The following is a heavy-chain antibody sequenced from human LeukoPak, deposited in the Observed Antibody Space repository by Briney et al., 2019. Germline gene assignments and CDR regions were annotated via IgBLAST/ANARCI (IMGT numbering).Heavy chain of an antibody. CDR2: ISAYNGNT. V-gene: IGHV1-18*01. CDR1: GYTFTSYG. CDR3: ATASLMATINYGY. Sequence: ASVKVSCKASGYTFTSYGISWVRQAPGQGLEWMGWISAYNGNTNYAQKLQGRVTMTTDTATSTAYMELRSLRSDDPAVYYCATASLMATINYGYWGQGTLVTVSS. J-gene: IGHJ4*02. D-gene: IGHD5-24*01.